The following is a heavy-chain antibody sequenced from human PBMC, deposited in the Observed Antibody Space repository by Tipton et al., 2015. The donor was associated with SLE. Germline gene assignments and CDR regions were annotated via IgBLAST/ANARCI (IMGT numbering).Heavy chain of an antibody. Sequence: TLSLTCTVSGGSITIFYWSWIRQPPAKGLAWIGYIYYSGSTKYNPSLKSRVTISVHTSKNQFSLRLRSVTAADTAVYYCARGGGGAFDIWGQGTMVTVSS. J-gene: IGHJ3*02. CDR1: GGSITIFY. CDR2: IYYSGST. D-gene: IGHD3-16*01. CDR3: ARGGGGAFDI. V-gene: IGHV4-59*01.